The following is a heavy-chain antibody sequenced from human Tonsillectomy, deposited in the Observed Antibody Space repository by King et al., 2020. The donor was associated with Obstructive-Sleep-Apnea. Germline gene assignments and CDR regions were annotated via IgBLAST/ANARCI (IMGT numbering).Heavy chain of an antibody. CDR3: ARDPSSTLDY. J-gene: IGHJ4*02. Sequence: VQLVESGGGVVQAGRSLRLSCTTSGFTFSSHGMHWVRQAPGKGLEWVAAIWWDGSRQCYADSVKGRFTVSRDDSKSTLYLQMNSLRAEDTAVYYCARDPSSTLDYWGQGPRVTVSS. V-gene: IGHV3-33*01. D-gene: IGHD6-13*01. CDR1: GFTFSSHG. CDR2: IWWDGSRQ.